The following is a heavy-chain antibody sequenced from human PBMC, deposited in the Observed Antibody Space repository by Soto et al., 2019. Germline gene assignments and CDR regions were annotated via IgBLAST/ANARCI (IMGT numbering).Heavy chain of an antibody. Sequence: GVSLRLSCAASGFTISSYAMHCVRQAPGKGLEWVAVISYDGSNKYYADSVKGRFTISRDNSKNTLYLQMSSLRSEDTAVYYCARNILGGTTDYWGPGTLVTVSS. V-gene: IGHV3-30-3*01. J-gene: IGHJ4*02. CDR2: ISYDGSNK. CDR3: ARNILGGTTDY. D-gene: IGHD1-7*01. CDR1: GFTISSYA.